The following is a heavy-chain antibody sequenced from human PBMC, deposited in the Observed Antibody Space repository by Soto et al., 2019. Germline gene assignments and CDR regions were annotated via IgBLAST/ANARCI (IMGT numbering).Heavy chain of an antibody. J-gene: IGHJ6*02. Sequence: SETLSLTCTVSGGSISSGNYYWSWIRQPPGKGLEWIGFMSYSGSTSYNASLKSRVTISVDTSKSQFSLNLSFVTAADTAVYYCARDRGEGYCISTSCWNYYYGMDVWGQGTTVTVSS. CDR1: GGSISSGNYY. CDR3: ARDRGEGYCISTSCWNYYYGMDV. V-gene: IGHV4-30-4*01. D-gene: IGHD2-2*01. CDR2: MSYSGST.